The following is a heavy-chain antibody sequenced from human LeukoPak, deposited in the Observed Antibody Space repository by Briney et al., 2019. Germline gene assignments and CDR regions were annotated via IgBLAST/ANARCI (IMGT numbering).Heavy chain of an antibody. CDR3: TRTYYYDSSGYYQLYYFDY. CDR2: IRSKAYGVTT. Sequence: PGRSLRLSCTASGFTFGDYAMSWVRPAPGKGLEWVGFIRSKAYGVTTEYAASVKGRFTISRDDSKSIAYLQMNSLKTEDTAVYYCTRTYYYDSSGYYQLYYFDYWGQGTLVTVSS. J-gene: IGHJ4*02. D-gene: IGHD3-22*01. CDR1: GFTFGDYA. V-gene: IGHV3-49*04.